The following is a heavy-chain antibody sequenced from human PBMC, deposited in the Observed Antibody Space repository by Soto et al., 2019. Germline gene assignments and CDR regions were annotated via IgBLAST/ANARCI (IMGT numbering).Heavy chain of an antibody. Sequence: QVQLVESGGGVVQPGRSLRLSCAVSGFTFSSYGMHWVRQAPGKGLEWVAVIWYDGSNKYYADSVKGRFTISRDDSKNTLYLQLNILRAEDTAVYYCARETGGPLYGMDVWGQGTTVTVSS. D-gene: IGHD7-27*01. J-gene: IGHJ6*02. V-gene: IGHV3-33*01. CDR1: GFTFSSYG. CDR3: ARETGGPLYGMDV. CDR2: IWYDGSNK.